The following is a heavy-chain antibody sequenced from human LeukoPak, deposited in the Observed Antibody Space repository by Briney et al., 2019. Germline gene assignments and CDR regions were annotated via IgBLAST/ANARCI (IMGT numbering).Heavy chain of an antibody. CDR2: TYYRSKWYN. J-gene: IGHJ3*02. Sequence: SQTLSLTCAISGDSVSSNSAAWNWIRQSPSRGLEWLGRTYYRSKWYNDYAVSVKSRITINPDTSKNQFSLQLNSVTPEDTAVYYCARDPSRRRAEAVAGGVKAFDIWGQGTMVTVSS. CDR1: GDSVSSNSAA. D-gene: IGHD6-19*01. V-gene: IGHV6-1*01. CDR3: ARDPSRRRAEAVAGGVKAFDI.